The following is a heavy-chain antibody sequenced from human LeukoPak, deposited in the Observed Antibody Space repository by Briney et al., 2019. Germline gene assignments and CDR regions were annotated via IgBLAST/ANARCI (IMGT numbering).Heavy chain of an antibody. J-gene: IGHJ5*02. Sequence: PSETLSLTCTVSGGSVSNSLYYWSWIRQPPGKGLEWIGYIYYSGSTNYNPSLKSRVTISVDTSKNQFSLKLSSVTAADTAVYYCAISYYDFWSGYWNWFDPWGQGTLVTVSS. CDR2: IYYSGST. CDR3: AISYYDFWSGYWNWFDP. CDR1: GGSVSNSLYY. V-gene: IGHV4-61*01. D-gene: IGHD3-3*01.